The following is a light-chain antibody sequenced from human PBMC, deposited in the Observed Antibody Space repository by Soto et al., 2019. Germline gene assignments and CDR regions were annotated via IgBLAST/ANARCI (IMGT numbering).Light chain of an antibody. J-gene: IGKJ1*01. CDR1: QSVLSSSNNKNY. V-gene: IGKV4-1*01. Sequence: DIVMTQSKDSLAVSLGERATINCKSSQSVLSSSNNKNYLAWYQQKPGQPPKLLIYWASTRESGVPDRFSGSGSGTDFSLTISSLQAEDVAVYYCHQYSSTPWTFGQGTKADI. CDR2: WAS. CDR3: HQYSSTPWT.